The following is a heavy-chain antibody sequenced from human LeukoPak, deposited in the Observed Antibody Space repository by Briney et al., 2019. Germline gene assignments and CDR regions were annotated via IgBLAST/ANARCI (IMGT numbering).Heavy chain of an antibody. CDR1: GGSFSGYY. D-gene: IGHD1-1*01. J-gene: IGHJ1*01. CDR3: ARNERYNWNRYFQH. Sequence: SETLSLTCAVYGGSFSGYYWSWIRQPPGKGLEWIGEINHSGGTNYNPSLKGRVTISVDTSKNQFSLKLSSVTAADTAVYYCARNERYNWNRYFQHWGQGTLVTVSS. V-gene: IGHV4-34*01. CDR2: INHSGGT.